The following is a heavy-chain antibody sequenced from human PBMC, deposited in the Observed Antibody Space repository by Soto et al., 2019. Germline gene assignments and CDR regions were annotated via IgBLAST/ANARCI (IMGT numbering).Heavy chain of an antibody. CDR2: ISSSSSYI. CDR1: GFTFSSYS. CDR3: ARDHGDSPGGTVFYP. V-gene: IGHV3-21*01. J-gene: IGHJ5*02. Sequence: EVQLVESGGGLVKPGGSLRLSCAASGFTFSSYSMNWVRQAPGKGLEWVSSISSSSSYIYYADSVKGRFTISRDNAKNSLYLQMNSLRAEDTAVYYCARDHGDSPGGTVFYPWGQRTLVTVSS. D-gene: IGHD2-21*02.